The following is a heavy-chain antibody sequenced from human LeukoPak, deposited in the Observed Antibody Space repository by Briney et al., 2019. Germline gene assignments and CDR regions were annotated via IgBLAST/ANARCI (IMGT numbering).Heavy chain of an antibody. CDR3: ARSAPIVVVPAASYWFDP. V-gene: IGHV3-48*04. D-gene: IGHD2-2*01. J-gene: IGHJ5*02. Sequence: PGGSLRLSCAASGFTFSSYSMNWVRQAPGKGLEWVSYISSTGGTIYYADSMKGRFTISRDNAKNSLYLQMNSLRVEDTAVYYCARSAPIVVVPAASYWFDPWGQGTLVTVSS. CDR1: GFTFSSYS. CDR2: ISSTGGTI.